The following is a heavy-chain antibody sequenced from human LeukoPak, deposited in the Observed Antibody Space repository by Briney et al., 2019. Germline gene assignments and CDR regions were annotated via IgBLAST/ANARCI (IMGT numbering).Heavy chain of an antibody. D-gene: IGHD2-15*01. V-gene: IGHV1-2*06. J-gene: IGHJ3*01. CDR1: RYTLPGDF. Sequence: GSVRVSCKASRYTLPGDFMHWVRQAPGQGGEWVGRINPNSGGTHYARKLQGRVTMTRDTSISTDYMAPSRLRCGDTAVCLCVRSLRVVVAATRDDVFDLWGQGTMVTVSS. CDR3: VRSLRVVVAATRDDVFDL. CDR2: INPNSGGT.